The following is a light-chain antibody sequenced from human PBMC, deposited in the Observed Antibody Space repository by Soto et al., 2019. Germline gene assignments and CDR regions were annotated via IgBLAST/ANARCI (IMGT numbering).Light chain of an antibody. CDR2: DAS. J-gene: IGKJ3*01. V-gene: IGKV1-33*01. Sequence: DIQLTQSPSSLSTSIGYRVTITCQASHDINYHLNWYQQKEGKAPELLISDASNLKTGVPSRFSGSGSGTDFSFTISSLQPEDIATYYCQQYENERASTFGPGTGVDIK. CDR1: HDINYH. CDR3: QQYENERAST.